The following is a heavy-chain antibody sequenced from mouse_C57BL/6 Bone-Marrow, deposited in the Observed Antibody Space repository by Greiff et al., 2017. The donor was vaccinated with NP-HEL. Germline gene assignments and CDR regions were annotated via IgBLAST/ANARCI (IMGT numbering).Heavy chain of an antibody. J-gene: IGHJ4*01. CDR3: AREGLRRAMDY. Sequence: VQLQQPGAELVKPGASVKLSCKASGYTFTSYWMHWVKQRPGRGLEWLGRIDPNSGGTKYNEKFKSKATLTVDKPSSTAYMQLSSLTSEDSAVYYCAREGLRRAMDYWGQGTSVTVSS. V-gene: IGHV1-72*01. CDR2: IDPNSGGT. D-gene: IGHD2-4*01. CDR1: GYTFTSYW.